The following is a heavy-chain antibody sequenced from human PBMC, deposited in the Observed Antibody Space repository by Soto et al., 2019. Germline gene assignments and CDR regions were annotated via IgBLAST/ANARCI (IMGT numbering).Heavy chain of an antibody. V-gene: IGHV3-48*03. J-gene: IGHJ4*02. CDR3: ARENSVQAWLHHFDH. CDR2: ISDDGASI. Sequence: GGSLRLSCEASGFSFSSFAMNWVRQAPGRGLEWVSYISDDGASIYYADSLKGRFTISRDNAKNSLSLQMNNLRAEDTAVYYCARENSVQAWLHHFDHWGLGTLVTV. CDR1: GFSFSSFA. D-gene: IGHD5-18*01.